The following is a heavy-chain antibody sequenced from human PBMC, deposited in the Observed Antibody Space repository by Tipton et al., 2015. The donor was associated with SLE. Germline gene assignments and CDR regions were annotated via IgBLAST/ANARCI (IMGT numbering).Heavy chain of an antibody. J-gene: IGHJ3*02. V-gene: IGHV1-2*02. CDR2: INPDSGDT. CDR3: ARGHPLLTYYDFWSGPDAFDI. D-gene: IGHD3-3*01. CDR1: GYTLTGYY. Sequence: QSGPEVKKPGASVKVSCKASGYTLTGYYMHWVRQAPGQGLEWMGWINPDSGDTNYAQKFQGRVTMTRDTSINTAYMELSRLSSDDTAVYYCARGHPLLTYYDFWSGPDAFDIWGQGTMFTVSS.